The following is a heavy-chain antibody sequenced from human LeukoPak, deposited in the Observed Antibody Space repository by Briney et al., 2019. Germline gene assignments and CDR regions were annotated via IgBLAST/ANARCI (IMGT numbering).Heavy chain of an antibody. J-gene: IGHJ4*02. V-gene: IGHV1-8*01. D-gene: IGHD3-22*01. CDR3: ARVAYYYDSSGYYSHFDY. CDR1: GYTFTSYD. Sequence: ASVKVSCNASGYTFTSYDINWVRQATGQGLEWMGWMNPNSGNTGYAKKFQGRVTMTRNTSISTAYMELSSLRSEDTAVYYCARVAYYYDSSGYYSHFDYWGQGTLVTVSS. CDR2: MNPNSGNT.